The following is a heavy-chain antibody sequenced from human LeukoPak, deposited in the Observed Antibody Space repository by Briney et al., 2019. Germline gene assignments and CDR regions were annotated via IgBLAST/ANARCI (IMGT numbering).Heavy chain of an antibody. J-gene: IGHJ4*02. CDR1: GFTFSSYG. D-gene: IGHD6-19*01. CDR2: ISYDGSNK. CDR3: AKDPWGEQWPTAVDY. V-gene: IGHV3-30*18. Sequence: GGSLRLSCAAFGFTFSSYGMHWVRQAPGKGLEWVAVISYDGSNKYYADSVKGRFTISRDNSKNTLYLQMNSLRAEDTAVYYCAKDPWGEQWPTAVDYWGQGTLVTVSS.